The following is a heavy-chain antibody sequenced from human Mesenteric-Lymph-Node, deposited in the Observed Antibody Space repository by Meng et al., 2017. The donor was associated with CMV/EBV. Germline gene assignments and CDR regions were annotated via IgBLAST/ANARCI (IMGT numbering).Heavy chain of an antibody. CDR3: ARGRGAAGDY. CDR1: GGSFSGYY. CDR2: INHSGST. V-gene: IGHV4-34*01. J-gene: IGHJ4*02. Sequence: GSLRLSCAVYGGSFSGYYWSWIRQPPGKGLEWIGEINHSGSTNYNPSLKSRVTISVDTSKNQFSLKLSSVTAADTAVYYCARGRGAAGDYWGQGTLVTVSS. D-gene: IGHD6-13*01.